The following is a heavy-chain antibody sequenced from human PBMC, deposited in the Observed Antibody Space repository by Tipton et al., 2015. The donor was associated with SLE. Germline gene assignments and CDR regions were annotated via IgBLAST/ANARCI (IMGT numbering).Heavy chain of an antibody. CDR2: IYYSGST. V-gene: IGHV4-59*12. CDR3: ARGPAAELDY. D-gene: IGHD1-14*01. CDR1: GGSISSYY. J-gene: IGHJ4*02. Sequence: LRLSCTVSGGSISSYYWSWIRQPPGKGLEWIGYIYYSGSTNYNPSLKSRVTISVDTSKNQFSLKLSSVTAADTAVYYCARGPAAELDYWGQGTLVTVSS.